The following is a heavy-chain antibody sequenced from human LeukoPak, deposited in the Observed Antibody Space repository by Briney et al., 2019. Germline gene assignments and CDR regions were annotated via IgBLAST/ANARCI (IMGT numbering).Heavy chain of an antibody. CDR2: IYYSGNT. Sequence: SETLSLTCTVSGGSMTTYYWSWIRQPPGKGLEWIGYIYYSGNTNYNPSLNSRVTISLDTSKKQFSLKLSSVTAADTAVYYCARESLYSGSYYKAFDIWGQGTMVTVSS. CDR1: GGSMTTYY. CDR3: ARESLYSGSYYKAFDI. J-gene: IGHJ3*02. D-gene: IGHD1-26*01. V-gene: IGHV4-59*12.